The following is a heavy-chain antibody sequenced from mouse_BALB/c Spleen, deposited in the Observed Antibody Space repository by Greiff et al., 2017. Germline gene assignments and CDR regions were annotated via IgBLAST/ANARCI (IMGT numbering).Heavy chain of an antibody. J-gene: IGHJ1*01. CDR1: GFSLTSYG. V-gene: IGHV2-9*02. CDR3: ARDRSSAYWYFDV. D-gene: IGHD1-1*01. CDR2: IWAGGST. Sequence: QVQLKESGPGLVAPSQSLSITCTVSGFSLTSYGVHWVRQPPGKGLEWLGVIWAGGSTNYNSALMSRLSISKDNSKSQVFLKMNSLQTDDTAMYYCARDRSSAYWYFDVWGAGTTVTVSS.